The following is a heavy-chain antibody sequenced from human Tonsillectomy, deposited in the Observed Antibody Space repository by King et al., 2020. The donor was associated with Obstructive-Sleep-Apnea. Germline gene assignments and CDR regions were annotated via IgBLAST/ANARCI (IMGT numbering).Heavy chain of an antibody. J-gene: IGHJ6*02. D-gene: IGHD2-15*01. CDR2: IYPGDSDT. Sequence: VQLVESGAEVKKPGESLKISCKGSGYSFTSYWIGWVRQMPGKGLEWMGIIYPGDSDTRYSPSFQGQVTISADKSISTAYLQWSSLKASDTAMYYCAGLYCSGGSCDYYYYGMDVWGQGTTVTVSS. CDR3: AGLYCSGGSCDYYYYGMDV. V-gene: IGHV5-51*01. CDR1: GYSFTSYW.